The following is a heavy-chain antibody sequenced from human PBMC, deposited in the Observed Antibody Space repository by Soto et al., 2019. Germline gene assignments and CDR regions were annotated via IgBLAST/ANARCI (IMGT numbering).Heavy chain of an antibody. Sequence: PGGSLSLSCAASGFTFSSYSMNWVRQAPGKGLEWVSIISGSADSTFYADSVKGRFTISRDNAKNSLYLQMNSLRAEDTAVYYCARDSITIFGVVIIGGAFDIWGQGTMVTVSS. J-gene: IGHJ3*02. CDR1: GFTFSSYS. CDR3: ARDSITIFGVVIIGGAFDI. D-gene: IGHD3-3*01. V-gene: IGHV3-21*01. CDR2: ISGSADST.